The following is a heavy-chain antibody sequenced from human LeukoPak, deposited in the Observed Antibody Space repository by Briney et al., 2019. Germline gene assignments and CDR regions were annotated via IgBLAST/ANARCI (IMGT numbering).Heavy chain of an antibody. J-gene: IGHJ6*02. CDR2: INPNSGGT. D-gene: IGHD6-13*01. CDR1: GYTFTGYY. Sequence: GASVKVSCKASGYTFTGYYMHWVRQAPGQGLEWMGWINPNSGGTNYAQKLQGRVTMTTDTSTSTAYMELRSLRSDDTAVYYCARETAYSSSWYYNYYYGMDVWGQGTTVTVSS. V-gene: IGHV1-2*02. CDR3: ARETAYSSSWYYNYYYGMDV.